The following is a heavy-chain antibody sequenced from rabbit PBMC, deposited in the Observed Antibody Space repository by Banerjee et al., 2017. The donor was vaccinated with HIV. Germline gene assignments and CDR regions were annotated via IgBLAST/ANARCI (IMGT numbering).Heavy chain of an antibody. CDR2: IYSSSGST. CDR1: GIDFSSYYY. D-gene: IGHD2-1*01. Sequence: QQQLEESGGGLVKPGGTLTLTCKASGIDFSSYYYMCWVRQAPGKGLEWIACIYSSSGSTYYASWAKGRFTISKTSSTTVTLQMTSLTAADTATYFCARDGGLWSLDLWGQGTLVTVS. CDR3: ARDGGLWSLDL. V-gene: IGHV1S45*01. J-gene: IGHJ3*01.